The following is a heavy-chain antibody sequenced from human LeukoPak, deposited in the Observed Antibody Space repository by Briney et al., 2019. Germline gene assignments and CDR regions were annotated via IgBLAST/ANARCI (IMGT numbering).Heavy chain of an antibody. CDR2: ISYDGSTK. V-gene: IGHV3-30*04. CDR1: GFTFSSYA. D-gene: IGHD3-22*01. Sequence: PGGSLRLSCAASGFTFSSYAIHWVRQAPGKGLEWVALISYDGSTKYSTDSVKGRFTICRDNSKNTLFLQMNSLRAEDTALYYCARAGMDGRGYYQGFDYWGQGTLVTVSS. J-gene: IGHJ4*02. CDR3: ARAGMDGRGYYQGFDY.